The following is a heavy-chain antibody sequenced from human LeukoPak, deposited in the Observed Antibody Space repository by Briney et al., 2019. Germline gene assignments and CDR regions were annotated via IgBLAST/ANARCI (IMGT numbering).Heavy chain of an antibody. CDR1: GFTVSSNY. D-gene: IGHD1-26*01. Sequence: GGSLRLSCAASGFTVSSNYMSWVRQAPGKGLEWVSVIYSDGRTYYADSVKGRFTISRDNAKNSLYLQMNSLRAEDTAVYYCAGDRKSGNFLGEFDHWGLGTLVTVSS. CDR2: IYSDGRT. V-gene: IGHV3-53*01. CDR3: AGDRKSGNFLGEFDH. J-gene: IGHJ5*02.